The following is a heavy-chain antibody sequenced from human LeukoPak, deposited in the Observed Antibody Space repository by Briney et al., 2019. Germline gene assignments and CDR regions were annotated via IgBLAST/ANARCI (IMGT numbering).Heavy chain of an antibody. J-gene: IGHJ4*02. CDR2: IYHSGST. Sequence: SETLSLTCAVSGGSTSSSNWWSWVRQPPGEGLEWIGEIYHSGSTNYNPSLKSRVTISVDKSKNQFSLKLSSVTAADTAVYYCARSRRQWLVLDYWGQGTLVTVSS. V-gene: IGHV4-4*02. CDR1: GGSTSSSNW. CDR3: ARSRRQWLVLDY. D-gene: IGHD6-19*01.